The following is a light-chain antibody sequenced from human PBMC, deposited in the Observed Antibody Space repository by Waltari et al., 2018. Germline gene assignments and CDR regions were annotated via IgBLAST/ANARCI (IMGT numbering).Light chain of an antibody. V-gene: IGKV3-20*01. CDR2: GAS. CDR3: QHYLRLPVA. Sequence: EIVLTQSPGTLSLSPGERAIVSCRASQSVGRTLAWYQQKPGQAPRLLIYGASNRATGIPDRFIGSGSGTEFSLTISVLEPEDSAVYYCQHYLRLPVAFGQGTKVEIK. CDR1: QSVGRT. J-gene: IGKJ1*01.